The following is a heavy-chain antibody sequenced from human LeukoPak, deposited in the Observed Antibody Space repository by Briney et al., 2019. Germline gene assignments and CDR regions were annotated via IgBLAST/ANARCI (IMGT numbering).Heavy chain of an antibody. CDR3: ARASGSGSYTIDY. J-gene: IGHJ4*02. D-gene: IGHD3-10*01. V-gene: IGHV4-30-2*01. CDR2: IYHSGST. CDR1: GGSISSGGYS. Sequence: SQTLSLTCAVSGGSISSGGYSWSWIRQPPGKGLEWIGYIYHSGSTYYNPSLKSRVTISVDRSKNQFSLKLSSVTAADTAVYYCARASGSGSYTIDYWGQGTLVTVSS.